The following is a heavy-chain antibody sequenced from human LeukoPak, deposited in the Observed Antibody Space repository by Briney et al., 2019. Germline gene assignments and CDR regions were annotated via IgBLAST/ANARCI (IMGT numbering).Heavy chain of an antibody. CDR3: ARDIEAAGLFLDY. D-gene: IGHD6-13*01. J-gene: IGHJ4*02. V-gene: IGHV3-11*04. Sequence: KSGGSLRLSCAASGFTFSDYYMSWIRQAPGKGLEWVSYISSSGSTIYYADSVKGRFTISRDNAKNSLYLQMYSLRAEDTAVYYCARDIEAAGLFLDYWGQGTLVTVSS. CDR2: ISSSGSTI. CDR1: GFTFSDYY.